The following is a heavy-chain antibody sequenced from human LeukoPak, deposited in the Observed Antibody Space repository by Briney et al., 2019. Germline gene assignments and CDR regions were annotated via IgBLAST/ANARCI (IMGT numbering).Heavy chain of an antibody. J-gene: IGHJ4*01. CDR1: GGSFSGYY. V-gene: IGHV4-34*01. CDR3: ARESYYYDSSGSLDY. D-gene: IGHD3-22*01. Sequence: PSETLSLTCAVYGGSFSGYYWSWIRQPPGKGLEWIGEINHSGSTNYNPSLKSRVTISVDTSKNQFSLKLSSVTAADTAVYYCARESYYYDSSGSLDYWGHGTLITVSS. CDR2: INHSGST.